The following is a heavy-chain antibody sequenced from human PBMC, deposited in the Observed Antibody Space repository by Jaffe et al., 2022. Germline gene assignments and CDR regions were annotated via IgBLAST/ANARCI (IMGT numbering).Heavy chain of an antibody. CDR1: GFTFSSYG. CDR3: AKPPGIAVAGQSAEYFQH. J-gene: IGHJ1*01. CDR2: IRYDGSNK. Sequence: QVQLVESGGGVVQPGGSLRLSCAASGFTFSSYGMHWVRQAPGKGLEWVAFIRYDGSNKYYADSVKGRFTISRDNSKNTLYLQMNSLRAEDTAVYYCAKPPGIAVAGQSAEYFQHWGQGTLVTVSS. V-gene: IGHV3-30*02. D-gene: IGHD6-19*01.